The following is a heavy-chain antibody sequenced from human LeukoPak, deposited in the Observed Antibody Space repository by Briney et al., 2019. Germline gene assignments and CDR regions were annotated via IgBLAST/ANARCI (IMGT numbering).Heavy chain of an antibody. CDR2: GFDSGRT. CDR1: GGSMTTYH. J-gene: IGHJ4*02. CDR3: TTIKRGNIFGYFDF. V-gene: IGHV4-59*01. D-gene: IGHD5-18*01. Sequence: SETLSLTCTVSGGSMTTYHWTWIRQTPGKGLEWIGYGFDSGRTKETPSIKSRVTLSAETSKNQLSLRLSSVTAADTAVYYCTTIKRGNIFGYFDFWGQGILVTVSS.